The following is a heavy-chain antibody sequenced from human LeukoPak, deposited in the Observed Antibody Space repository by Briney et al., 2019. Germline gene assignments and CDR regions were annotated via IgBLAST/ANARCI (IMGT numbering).Heavy chain of an antibody. V-gene: IGHV1-18*01. CDR1: GYSFTSYG. Sequence: ASVKVSCKASGYSFTSYGISWVRQAPGQGLEWMGWISAYNGDTNYAQRLQGRVNMTTDTSTSTAYMELRSLRSDDTAVYYCARTTPYYYYMDVWGKGTTVTVSS. CDR3: ARTTPYYYYMDV. CDR2: ISAYNGDT. D-gene: IGHD1-14*01. J-gene: IGHJ6*03.